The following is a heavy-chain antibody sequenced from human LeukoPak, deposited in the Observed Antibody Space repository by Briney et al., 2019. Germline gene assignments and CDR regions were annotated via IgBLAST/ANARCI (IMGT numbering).Heavy chain of an antibody. J-gene: IGHJ4*02. CDR1: GGSISSYY. CDR2: IYYSGST. V-gene: IGHV4-59*01. D-gene: IGHD2-2*01. Sequence: PSETLSLTCTVSGGSISSYYWSWIRQPPGKGLEWIGYIYYSGSTNYNPSLKSRVTISVDTSKNQFSLKLSSVTAADTAVYYCARLDIVVVPAASYFDYWGQGTLVTVSS. CDR3: ARLDIVVVPAASYFDY.